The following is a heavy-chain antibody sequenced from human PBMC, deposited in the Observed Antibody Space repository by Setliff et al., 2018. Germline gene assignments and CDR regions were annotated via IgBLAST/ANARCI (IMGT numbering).Heavy chain of an antibody. J-gene: IGHJ6*02. CDR1: GFSFSDYY. D-gene: IGHD3-3*01. CDR3: ARYYNFWSGSAHYYYYGMDV. Sequence: PGGSLRLSCAASGFSFSDYYMMWIRQAPGKGLEWVSYISNDAYTIHYADSMKGRLTISRDNSKNSLYLQMNSLRAEDTAVYYCARYYNFWSGSAHYYYYGMDVWGQGTTVTVSS. V-gene: IGHV3-11*04. CDR2: ISNDAYTI.